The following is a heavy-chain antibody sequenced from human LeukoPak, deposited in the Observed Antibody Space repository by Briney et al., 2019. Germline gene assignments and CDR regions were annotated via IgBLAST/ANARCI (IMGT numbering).Heavy chain of an antibody. V-gene: IGHV4-34*01. CDR1: GGSFSGYY. CDR3: ARRGSGSYYNSLFSPDP. Sequence: SETLSLTCAVYGGSFSGYYWSWIRQPPGKGLEWIGEINHSGSTNYNPSLKSRVTISVDTSKNQFSLKLSSVTAADTAVYYCARRGSGSYYNSLFSPDPWGQGTLVTVSS. J-gene: IGHJ5*02. D-gene: IGHD3-10*01. CDR2: INHSGST.